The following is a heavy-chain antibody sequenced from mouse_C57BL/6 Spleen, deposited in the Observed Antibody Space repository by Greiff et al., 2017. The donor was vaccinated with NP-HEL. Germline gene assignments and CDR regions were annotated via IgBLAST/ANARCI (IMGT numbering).Heavy chain of an antibody. CDR1: GFTFSDYY. Sequence: EVKLMESEGGLVQPGSSMKLSCTASGFTFSDYYMAWVRQVPEKGLEWVANINYDGSSTYYLDSLKSRFIISRDNAKNILYLQMSSLKSEDTATYYWARDRGAYSFDYWGQGTTLTVSS. D-gene: IGHD2-12*01. CDR2: INYDGSST. CDR3: ARDRGAYSFDY. V-gene: IGHV5-16*01. J-gene: IGHJ2*01.